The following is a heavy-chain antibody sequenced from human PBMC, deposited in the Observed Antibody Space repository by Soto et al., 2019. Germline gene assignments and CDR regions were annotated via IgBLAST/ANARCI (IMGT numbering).Heavy chain of an antibody. CDR3: ARESEDLTSNFDY. CDR2: ISSTTNYI. CDR1: GFTFTRYS. V-gene: IGHV3-21*06. Sequence: GGSLRLSCAASGFTFTRYSMNWVRQAPGKGVEWVSSISSTTNYIYYGDSMKGRFTISRDNAKNSLYLEMNSLRAEDTAVYYCARESEDLTSNFDYWGQGTLVTVSS. J-gene: IGHJ4*02.